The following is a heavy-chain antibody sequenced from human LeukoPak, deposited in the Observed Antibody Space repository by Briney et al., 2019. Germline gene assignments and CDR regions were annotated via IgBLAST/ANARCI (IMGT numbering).Heavy chain of an antibody. J-gene: IGHJ4*02. Sequence: GGSLRLSCAASGFTFSSYAMSWVRQAPGKGLEWVSAISGSGGSTYYADSVKGRFTIPRDNSKNTLYLQMNSLRAEDTAVYYCAKDRQFLEWLLSYFDYWGQGTLVTVSS. CDR1: GFTFSSYA. D-gene: IGHD3-3*01. CDR3: AKDRQFLEWLLSYFDY. V-gene: IGHV3-23*01. CDR2: ISGSGGST.